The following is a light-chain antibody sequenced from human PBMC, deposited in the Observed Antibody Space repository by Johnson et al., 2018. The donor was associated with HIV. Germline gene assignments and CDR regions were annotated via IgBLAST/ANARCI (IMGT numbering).Light chain of an antibody. Sequence: QSVLTQPPSVSAAPGQKVTISCSGSSSNIGNNYVSWYQQLPGTAPKLLIYENNKRPSGIPDRFSGSKSGPSATLDITGLQTGDDADYYCATCDNSLKGVFGSETKVTV. CDR1: SSNIGNNY. CDR2: ENN. CDR3: ATCDNSLKGV. J-gene: IGLJ1*01. V-gene: IGLV1-51*02.